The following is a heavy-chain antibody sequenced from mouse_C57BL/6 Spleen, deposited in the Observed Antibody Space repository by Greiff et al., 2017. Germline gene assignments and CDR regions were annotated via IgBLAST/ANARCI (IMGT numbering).Heavy chain of an antibody. V-gene: IGHV1-72*01. CDR1: GYTFTSYW. J-gene: IGHJ1*03. CDR2: IDPNSGGT. D-gene: IGHD2-5*01. Sequence: QVQLQQPGAELVKPGASVKLSCKASGYTFTSYWKHWVKQRPGRGLEWIGRIDPNSGGTKYNEKFKSKATLSVDKPSSTAYMQLSSLASEDTTVYYCTIDFSNSGVWSTGATITVSS. CDR3: TIDFSNSGV.